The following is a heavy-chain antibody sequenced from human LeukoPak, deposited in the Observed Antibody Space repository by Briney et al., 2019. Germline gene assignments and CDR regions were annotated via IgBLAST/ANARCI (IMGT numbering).Heavy chain of an antibody. CDR3: ARDSAMIVVVITPGAAFDI. Sequence: ASVKVSCKASGYTFTSYGIGWVRQAPGQGLEWMGWISAYNGNTNYAQKLQGRVTMTTDTSTSTAYMELRSLRSDDTAVYYCARDSAMIVVVITPGAAFDIWGQGTMVTVSS. D-gene: IGHD3-22*01. CDR1: GYTFTSYG. V-gene: IGHV1-18*01. CDR2: ISAYNGNT. J-gene: IGHJ3*02.